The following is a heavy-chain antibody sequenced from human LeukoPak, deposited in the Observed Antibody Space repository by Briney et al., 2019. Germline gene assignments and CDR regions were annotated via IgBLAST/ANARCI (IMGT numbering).Heavy chain of an antibody. CDR2: ISKIGSSI. CDR3: PGRYSYVDF. J-gene: IGHJ4*02. Sequence: AGSLRLSCTASGFTFSDYCMGWVRQAPGKGLEWVSYISKIGSSIYYADSLKGRFTISTENATNSLYLQMNSLRVENTAVYYCPGRYSYVDFWGQGT. V-gene: IGHV3-11*01. D-gene: IGHD5-18*01. CDR1: GFTFSDYC.